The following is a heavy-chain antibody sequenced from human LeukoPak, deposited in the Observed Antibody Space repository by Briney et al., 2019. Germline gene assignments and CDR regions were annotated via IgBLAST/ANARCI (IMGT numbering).Heavy chain of an antibody. D-gene: IGHD2-2*01. V-gene: IGHV1-69*13. J-gene: IGHJ4*02. CDR1: GGTFSSYA. CDR3: ARDATPLNAYCSSTSCYFTAGY. CDR2: IIPIFGTA. Sequence: ASVKVSCKASGGTFSSYAISWVRQAPGQGLEWMGGIIPIFGTANYAQKFQGRVTITADESTSTAHMELSSLRSEDTAVYYCARDATPLNAYCSSTSCYFTAGYWGQGTLVTVSS.